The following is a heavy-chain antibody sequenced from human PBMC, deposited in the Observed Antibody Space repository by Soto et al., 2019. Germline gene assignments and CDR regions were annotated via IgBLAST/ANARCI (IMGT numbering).Heavy chain of an antibody. Sequence: PGGSLRLSCAASGFTFSSYGMHWVRQAPGKGLEWVAVISYDGSNKYYADSVKGRFTISRDNSKNTLYLQLNSLRAEDTAVYYCAKDQDIVVVISATCPDYWGQGTLVTVSS. J-gene: IGHJ4*02. CDR1: GFTFSSYG. D-gene: IGHD2-15*01. CDR2: ISYDGSNK. V-gene: IGHV3-30*18. CDR3: AKDQDIVVVISATCPDY.